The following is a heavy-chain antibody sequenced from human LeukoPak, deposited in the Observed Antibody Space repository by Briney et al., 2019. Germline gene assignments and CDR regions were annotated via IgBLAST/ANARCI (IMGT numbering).Heavy chain of an antibody. V-gene: IGHV3-21*01. Sequence: GGSLRLSCAASGFTFSSYSMSWVRQAPGKGLEWVSSISSSSSYIYYADSVKGRFTISRDNAKNSLYLQMNSLRAEDTAVYYCARAGSRYYYDSSGHVDYWGQGTLVTVSS. CDR1: GFTFSSYS. CDR3: ARAGSRYYYDSSGHVDY. CDR2: ISSSSSYI. J-gene: IGHJ4*02. D-gene: IGHD3-22*01.